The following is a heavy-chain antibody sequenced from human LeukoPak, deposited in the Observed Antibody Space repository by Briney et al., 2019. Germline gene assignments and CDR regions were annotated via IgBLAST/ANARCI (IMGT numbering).Heavy chain of an antibody. CDR2: IKSKTDGGTT. J-gene: IGHJ4*02. Sequence: GGSLRLSCAASGFTFSSYGMSWVRQAPGKGLEWVGRIKSKTDGGTTDYAAPVKGRFTISRDDSKNTLYLQMNSLKTEDTAVYYCTTNGGLVAADRNFDYWGQGTLVTVSS. D-gene: IGHD1-26*01. CDR3: TTNGGLVAADRNFDY. V-gene: IGHV3-15*01. CDR1: GFTFSSYG.